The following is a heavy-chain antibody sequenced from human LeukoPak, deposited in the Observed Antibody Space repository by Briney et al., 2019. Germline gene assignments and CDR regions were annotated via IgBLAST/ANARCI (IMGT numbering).Heavy chain of an antibody. J-gene: IGHJ4*02. CDR1: GATFTSYA. V-gene: IGHV1-69*13. D-gene: IGHD5-24*01. CDR2: IIPIFGTA. CDR3: AREHGYNWYYFDY. Sequence: ASVKLSCKASGATFTSYAISWVRQAPGQGLEWMGGIIPIFGTANYAQKFQGRVTITADESTSTAYMELSSQRSEDTAVYYCAREHGYNWYYFDYWGQGTLVTVSS.